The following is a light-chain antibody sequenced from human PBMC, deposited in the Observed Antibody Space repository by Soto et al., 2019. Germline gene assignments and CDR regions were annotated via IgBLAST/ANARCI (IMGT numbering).Light chain of an antibody. CDR1: QSISSY. J-gene: IGKJ3*01. Sequence: DIQMTQSPSSLSASVGDRVTITCRASQSISSYLNWYQQKPGKAPKLLIYAASSLQSGVPSRFSGSGSGTDFTLTISSLQHEDFATYYCQQSYSTPFTFGTGTKVDIE. V-gene: IGKV1-39*01. CDR2: AAS. CDR3: QQSYSTPFT.